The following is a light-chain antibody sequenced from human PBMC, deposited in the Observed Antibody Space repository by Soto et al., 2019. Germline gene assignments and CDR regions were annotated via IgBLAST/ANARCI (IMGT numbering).Light chain of an antibody. J-gene: IGKJ4*01. CDR2: GAS. Sequence: DIQMTQSPSSLSASVGDRVTIACRAGQSVSRYLNWYQQKPGKAPDLLIYGASNLQSGVSSRFSGGGSGTDFTLTISNLQPEDFATYYCQQSYTTPLTLGGGTKVEIK. CDR3: QQSYTTPLT. V-gene: IGKV1-39*01. CDR1: QSVSRY.